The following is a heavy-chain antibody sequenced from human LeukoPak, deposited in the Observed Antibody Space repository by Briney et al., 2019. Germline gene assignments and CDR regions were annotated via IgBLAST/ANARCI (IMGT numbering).Heavy chain of an antibody. J-gene: IGHJ4*02. Sequence: ASVKVSCKASGYTFTSYGISWVRQAPGQGLEWMGWISAYNGNTNYAQKLQGRVTMTTDTSTSTAYMELRSLRSDDTAVYYCARGNGIVGATTSPGYFDYWGQGTLVTVSS. CDR2: ISAYNGNT. CDR3: ARGNGIVGATTSPGYFDY. CDR1: GYTFTSYG. V-gene: IGHV1-18*01. D-gene: IGHD1-26*01.